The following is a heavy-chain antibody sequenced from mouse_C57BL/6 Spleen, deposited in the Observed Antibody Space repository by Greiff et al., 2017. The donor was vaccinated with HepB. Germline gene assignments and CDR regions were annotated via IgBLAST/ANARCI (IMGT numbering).Heavy chain of an antibody. CDR2: IWSGGST. V-gene: IGHV2-2*01. Sequence: QVHVKQSGPGLVQPSQSLSITCTVSGFSLTSYGIHWVRQSPGKGLEWLGVIWSGGSTDYNAAFISRLSISKDNSKSQVFFKMNSLQADDTAIYYCARSPQSSRWYFDVWGTGTTVTVSS. CDR3: ARSPQSSRWYFDV. CDR1: GFSLTSYG. J-gene: IGHJ1*03. D-gene: IGHD1-1*01.